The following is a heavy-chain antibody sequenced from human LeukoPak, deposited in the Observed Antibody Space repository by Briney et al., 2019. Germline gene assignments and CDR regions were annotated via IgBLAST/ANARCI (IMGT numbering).Heavy chain of an antibody. D-gene: IGHD6-19*01. CDR3: ARHREQWLVPFDY. CDR2: LYHPDST. Sequence: SETLSLTCAVSGYPINNAYYWVWIRQPPGKGLEWIGSLYHPDSTYYNPSLKSRVTMSVDTSTNQFSLKLSFVTAADTAVYYCARHREQWLVPFDYWGQGTLVTVSS. J-gene: IGHJ4*02. CDR1: GYPINNAYY. V-gene: IGHV4-38-2*01.